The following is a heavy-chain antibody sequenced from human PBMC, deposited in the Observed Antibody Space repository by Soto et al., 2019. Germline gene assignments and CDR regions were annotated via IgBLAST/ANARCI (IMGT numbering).Heavy chain of an antibody. CDR2: ISWNSGSI. CDR1: GFTFYDYA. D-gene: IGHD6-19*01. Sequence: GGSLRLSCAASGFTFYDYAMHWVRQAPGKGLEWVSGISWNSGSIGYADSVKGRFTISRDNAKNSLYLQMNSLRAEDTALYYCAKAGIAVAGTHFARYYYYGMDVWGQGTTVTVSS. V-gene: IGHV3-9*01. J-gene: IGHJ6*02. CDR3: AKAGIAVAGTHFARYYYYGMDV.